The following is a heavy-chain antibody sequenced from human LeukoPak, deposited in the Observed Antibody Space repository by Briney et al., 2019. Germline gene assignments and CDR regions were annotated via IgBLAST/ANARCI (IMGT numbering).Heavy chain of an antibody. D-gene: IGHD5-18*01. CDR3: AKSVDTTMVWNY. Sequence: GGSLRLSFGASGISFSNYAMSWVRKAPGKGLEWVSGFSGSGSSTDYADSVKGRFTISRNNSKNTLYLQMNSLRAEDTAIYYCAKSVDTTMVWNYWGQGNLVTVSS. V-gene: IGHV3-23*01. CDR1: GISFSNYA. J-gene: IGHJ4*02. CDR2: FSGSGSST.